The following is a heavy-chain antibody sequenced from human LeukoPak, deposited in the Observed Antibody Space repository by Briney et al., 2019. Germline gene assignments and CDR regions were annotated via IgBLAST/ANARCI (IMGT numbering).Heavy chain of an antibody. D-gene: IGHD3-9*01. CDR3: ARENQYYDILTGYSPLYYYYYGMDV. CDR2: ISYDGSNK. CDR1: GFTFSSYA. J-gene: IGHJ6*02. V-gene: IGHV3-30-3*01. Sequence: PGRSLRLSCAASGFTFSSYAMHWVRQAPGKGLEWVAVISYDGSNKYYADSVKGRFTISRDNSKNTLYLQMNSLRAEDTAVYYCARENQYYDILTGYSPLYYYYYGMDVWGQGTTVTVSS.